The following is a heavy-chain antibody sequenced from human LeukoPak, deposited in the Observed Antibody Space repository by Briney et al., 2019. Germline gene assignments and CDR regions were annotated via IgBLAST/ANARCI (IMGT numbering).Heavy chain of an antibody. J-gene: IGHJ4*02. Sequence: GGSLRLSCAASGFPFSSFRMNWVRQAPGKGLEWVSSISSSSSYIYYADSVKGRFTISRDNAKNSLYLQMNSLRAEDTAVYYCARVHLRLLWFGELSGLDSWGQGTLVTVSS. V-gene: IGHV3-21*04. D-gene: IGHD3-10*01. CDR2: ISSSSSYI. CDR1: GFPFSSFR. CDR3: ARVHLRLLWFGELSGLDS.